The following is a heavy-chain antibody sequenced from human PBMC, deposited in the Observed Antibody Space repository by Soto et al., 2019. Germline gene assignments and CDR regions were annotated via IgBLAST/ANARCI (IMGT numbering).Heavy chain of an antibody. J-gene: IGHJ6*03. D-gene: IGHD6-13*01. CDR2: MNPNSGNT. V-gene: IGHV1-8*01. CDR3: ARGELYSGSWPNYYYYYYMDV. CDR1: GYTFTSYD. Sequence: ASVKVSCKASGYTFTSYDINWVRQATGQGLEWMGWMNPNSGNTGYAQKFQGRVTMTRNTSISTAYMELSSLRSEDTAVYYCARGELYSGSWPNYYYYYYMDVWGKGTTVTVSS.